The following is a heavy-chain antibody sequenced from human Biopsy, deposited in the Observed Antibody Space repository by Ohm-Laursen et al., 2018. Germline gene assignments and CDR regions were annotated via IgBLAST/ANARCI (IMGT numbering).Heavy chain of an antibody. J-gene: IGHJ5*01. CDR3: ARELGDFWGGRQFDF. V-gene: IGHV1-2*02. Sequence: ASVKVSCKASAYSFGDHRIHWVRQAPGQGLVWMGWIDPKSGGTNYAQKFQGRVTMTRDTSISTTYMELRRLTSDDTAVFYCARELGDFWGGRQFDFWGQGTLVTVSS. CDR2: IDPKSGGT. CDR1: AYSFGDHR. D-gene: IGHD3-3*01.